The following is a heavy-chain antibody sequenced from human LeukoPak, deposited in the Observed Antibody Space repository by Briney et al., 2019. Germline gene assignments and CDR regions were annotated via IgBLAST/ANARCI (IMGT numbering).Heavy chain of an antibody. J-gene: IGHJ6*02. CDR2: IYYSGST. CDR1: GGSISSYY. CDR3: ARAFYYYYGMDV. V-gene: IGHV4-59*01. Sequence: SETLSLTCAVYGGSISSYYWSWIRQPPGKGLEWIGYIYYSGSTNYNPSLKSRVTISVDTSKNQFSLKLSSVTAADTAVYYCARAFYYYYGMDVWGQGTTVTVSS.